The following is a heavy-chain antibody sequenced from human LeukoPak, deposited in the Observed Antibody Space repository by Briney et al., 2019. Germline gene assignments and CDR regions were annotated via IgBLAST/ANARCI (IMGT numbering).Heavy chain of an antibody. V-gene: IGHV3-30-3*01. J-gene: IGHJ4*02. D-gene: IGHD6-19*01. Sequence: GRSLRLSCVASGFTFGSYAMHWVRQAPGKGLEWVALISYDGSNKDYPVSVKGRFTISRDNSKNTLYLQMNSLRGEDTAVYYCARDLRDSGWNLDNWGQGTQVTVSS. CDR1: GFTFGSYA. CDR3: ARDLRDSGWNLDN. CDR2: ISYDGSNK.